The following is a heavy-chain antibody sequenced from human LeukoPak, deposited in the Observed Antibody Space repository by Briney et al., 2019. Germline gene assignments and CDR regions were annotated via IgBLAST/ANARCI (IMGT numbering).Heavy chain of an antibody. CDR1: GYTFTSYG. CDR3: ARGTVVTGDNWFDP. J-gene: IGHJ5*02. Sequence: ASVKVSCKASGYTFTSYGISWVRQAPGQGLEWMGWISTYNGNTKYAQKLQGRVTMTTDTSTTTAYMELRSLTSDDTAVYYCARGTVVTGDNWFDPWGQGTLVTVSS. CDR2: ISTYNGNT. V-gene: IGHV1-18*01. D-gene: IGHD2-21*02.